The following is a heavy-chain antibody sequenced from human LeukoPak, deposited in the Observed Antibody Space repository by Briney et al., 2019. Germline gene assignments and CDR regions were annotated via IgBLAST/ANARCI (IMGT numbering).Heavy chain of an antibody. D-gene: IGHD2-2*01. CDR2: IYPGDSDT. Sequence: GESLKISCKGSGYSFTSYWIGWVRQMPGKGLEWMGIIYPGDSDTRYSPSFQGQVTISADKSISTAYLQWSSLKASDTAMYYCARGGGCSSTSCSPFNYWAQGTLVTVSS. CDR1: GYSFTSYW. CDR3: ARGGGCSSTSCSPFNY. J-gene: IGHJ4*02. V-gene: IGHV5-51*01.